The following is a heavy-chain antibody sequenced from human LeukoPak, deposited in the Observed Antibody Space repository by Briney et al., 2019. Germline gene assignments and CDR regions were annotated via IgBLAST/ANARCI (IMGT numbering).Heavy chain of an antibody. D-gene: IGHD6-25*01. V-gene: IGHV4-39*01. CDR3: VRTAGYFDY. J-gene: IGHJ4*02. CDR1: GGSTSSSSHY. CDR2: IHYSQNT. Sequence: SETLPLTFTVFGGSTSSSSHYWGWIRQPPGKGLEWIGSIHYSQNTYYDPSLKSRVTISVDTSKNQFSLKLSSLTAADTAVYYCVRTAGYFDYWGQGTLVTVSS.